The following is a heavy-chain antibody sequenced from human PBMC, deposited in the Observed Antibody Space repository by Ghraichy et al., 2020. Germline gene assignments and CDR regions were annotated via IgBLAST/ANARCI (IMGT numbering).Heavy chain of an antibody. CDR3: ARGRGGGKLDWFDP. J-gene: IGHJ5*02. CDR1: GFSFSNYV. V-gene: IGHV3-23*01. Sequence: GGSLRLSCVAPGFSFSNYVMTWVRQAPGKGLEWVSTITGSTGATFYPGSVKGRFSISRANSKNTAYLQMFDLRVEDTAVYYCARGRGGGKLDWFDPWGQGTLVTVSS. D-gene: IGHD3-10*01. CDR2: ITGSTGAT.